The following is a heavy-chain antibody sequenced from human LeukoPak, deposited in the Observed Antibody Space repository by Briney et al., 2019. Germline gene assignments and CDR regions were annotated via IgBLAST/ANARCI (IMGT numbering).Heavy chain of an antibody. Sequence: GGSLRLSCAASGFTFSSYWMSWVRQAPGKGLEWVANIKQDGSEKYYVDPVKGRFTISRDNAKNSLYLQMNSLRAEDTAVYYCARDVSYGYYYAYYFDYWGQGTLVTVS. V-gene: IGHV3-7*01. CDR2: IKQDGSEK. CDR3: ARDVSYGYYYAYYFDY. J-gene: IGHJ4*02. D-gene: IGHD3-22*01. CDR1: GFTFSSYW.